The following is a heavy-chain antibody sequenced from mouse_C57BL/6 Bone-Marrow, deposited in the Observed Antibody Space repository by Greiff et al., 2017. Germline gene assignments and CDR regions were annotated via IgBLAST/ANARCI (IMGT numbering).Heavy chain of an antibody. CDR2: NHPNSGST. Sequence: QVHVKQPGAELVKPGASVKLSCKASGYTFTSYWMHWVKQRPGQGLEWIGMNHPNSGSTNYNEKFRSKATLTVDKSSSTAYMQLSSLTSEDSAVYYCAREELAYWGQGTLVTVSA. CDR3: AREELAY. CDR1: GYTFTSYW. V-gene: IGHV1-64*01. J-gene: IGHJ3*01.